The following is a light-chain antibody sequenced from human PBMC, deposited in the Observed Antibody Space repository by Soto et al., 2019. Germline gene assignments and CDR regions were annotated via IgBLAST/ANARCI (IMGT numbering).Light chain of an antibody. V-gene: IGKV1-5*03. CDR1: QNINNW. CDR3: QQYHNYAT. CDR2: QAS. Sequence: DIQMTQSPSTLSASVGDRVTITCRASQNINNWLAWYQQKPGEAPKLLIYQASNLADGVPSRFSGSGSGTEYTLTVRSLQPDDSASYYCQQYHNYATFGQGTRVEIK. J-gene: IGKJ1*01.